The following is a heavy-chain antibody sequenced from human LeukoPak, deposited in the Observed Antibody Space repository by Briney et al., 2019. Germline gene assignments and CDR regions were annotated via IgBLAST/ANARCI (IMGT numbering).Heavy chain of an antibody. CDR2: IYYSGST. D-gene: IGHD6-13*01. Sequence: SETLSLTCTVSGGSISSHYWSWIRQPPGKGLEWIGYIYYSGSTNYNPSLKSRVTISVDTSKNQSSLKLSSVTAADTAVYYCARDGAGSSWYATNWFDPWGQGTLVTVSS. CDR3: ARDGAGSSWYATNWFDP. J-gene: IGHJ5*02. V-gene: IGHV4-59*11. CDR1: GGSISSHY.